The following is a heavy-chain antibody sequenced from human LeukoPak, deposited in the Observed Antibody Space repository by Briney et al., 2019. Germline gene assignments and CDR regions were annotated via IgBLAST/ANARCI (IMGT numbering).Heavy chain of an antibody. CDR2: IYYSGST. J-gene: IGHJ4*02. Sequence: SETLSLTCTVSGGSISSSSYYWGWIRQPPGKGLEWIGSIYYSGSTYYNPSLKSRVTISVDTSKNQFSLKLSSVTAADTAVYYCAGKWELLGFDYWGQGTLVTVSS. CDR3: AGKWELLGFDY. V-gene: IGHV4-39*01. D-gene: IGHD1-26*01. CDR1: GGSISSSSYY.